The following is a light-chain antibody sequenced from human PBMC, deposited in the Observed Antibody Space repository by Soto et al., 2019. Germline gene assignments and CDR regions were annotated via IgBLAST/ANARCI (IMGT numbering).Light chain of an antibody. CDR2: AAS. Sequence: DIQMTQSPSSLSASVGDRVNMTCRASRSISRYLSWYQQKPGKAPNLLIYAASSLQSGVPSRFSGAGSRTDFTLTIGNLHPEDFAIYYCKQSYSTQWTFGQGTKVEI. J-gene: IGKJ1*01. V-gene: IGKV1-39*01. CDR1: RSISRY. CDR3: KQSYSTQWT.